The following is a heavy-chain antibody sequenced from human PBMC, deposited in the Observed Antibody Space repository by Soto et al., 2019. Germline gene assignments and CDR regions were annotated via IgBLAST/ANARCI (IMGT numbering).Heavy chain of an antibody. CDR1: GYTFTSYG. J-gene: IGHJ6*02. V-gene: IGHV1-18*01. D-gene: IGHD3-10*01. CDR2: ISAYNGNT. Sequence: QVQLVQSGAEVKKPGASVTVSCKASGYTFTSYGISWVRQAPGQGLEWMGWISAYNGNTNYAQKLQGRVTMTTDTSTRTAYMELRSLRSDDTAVYYCARVSLLWFGEFHGMDVWGQGTTVTVSS. CDR3: ARVSLLWFGEFHGMDV.